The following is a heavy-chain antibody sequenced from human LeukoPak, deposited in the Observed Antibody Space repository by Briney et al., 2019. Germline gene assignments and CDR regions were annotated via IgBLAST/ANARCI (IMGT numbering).Heavy chain of an antibody. D-gene: IGHD1-26*01. CDR1: GFTFSSYG. CDR3: AKSAVGATLGDY. J-gene: IGHJ4*02. Sequence: GGSLRLSCAASGFTFSSYGMHWVRQAPGKGLEWVAFIRYDGSSEYYADSVKGRFTISRDNSRDTLYLQMISLRAEDTAVYYCAKSAVGATLGDYWGQGTPVTVSS. CDR2: IRYDGSSE. V-gene: IGHV3-30*02.